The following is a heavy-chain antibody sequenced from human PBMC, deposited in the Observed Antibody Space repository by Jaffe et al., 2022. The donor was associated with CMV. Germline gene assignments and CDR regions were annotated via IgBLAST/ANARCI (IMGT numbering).Heavy chain of an antibody. CDR3: ARQTQRVRGVPMPAWFDP. CDR1: GGSISSSSYY. D-gene: IGHD3-10*01. CDR2: IYYSGST. J-gene: IGHJ5*02. V-gene: IGHV4-39*01. Sequence: QLQLQESGPGLVKPSETLSLTCTVSGGSISSSSYYWGWIRQPPGKGLEWIGSIYYSGSTYYNPSLKSRVTISVDTSKNQFSLKLSSVTAADTAVYYCARQTQRVRGVPMPAWFDPWGQGTLVTVSS.